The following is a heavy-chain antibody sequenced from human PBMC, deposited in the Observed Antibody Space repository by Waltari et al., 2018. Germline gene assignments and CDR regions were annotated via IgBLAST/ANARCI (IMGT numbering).Heavy chain of an antibody. D-gene: IGHD4-17*01. CDR2: INHSGST. CDR1: GGSFSGYY. J-gene: IGHJ4*02. Sequence: QVQLQQWGAGLLKPSETLSLTCAVYGGSFSGYYWSWIRQPPGKGLEWIGEINHSGSTNYNPSLKSRVTISVDTSKNQFSLKLSSVTAADTAVYYCARGRIDYGGANFDYWGQGTLVTVSS. CDR3: ARGRIDYGGANFDY. V-gene: IGHV4-34*01.